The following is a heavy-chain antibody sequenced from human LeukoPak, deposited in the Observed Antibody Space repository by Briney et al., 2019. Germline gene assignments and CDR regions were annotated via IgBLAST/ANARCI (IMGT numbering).Heavy chain of an antibody. CDR3: ARMLLWFGELSHFDY. D-gene: IGHD3-10*01. V-gene: IGHV3-30*14. CDR2: ISYDGSNK. Sequence: GGSLRLSCAASGFTFSSYAMHWVRQAPGKGLEWVAVISYDGSNKYYADSVKGRFTISRDNSKNTLYLQMNSLRAEDTAVYYCARMLLWFGELSHFDYWGQGTLVTVSS. CDR1: GFTFSSYA. J-gene: IGHJ4*02.